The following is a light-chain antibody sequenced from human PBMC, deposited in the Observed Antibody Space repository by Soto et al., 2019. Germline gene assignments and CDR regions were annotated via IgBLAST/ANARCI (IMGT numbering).Light chain of an antibody. CDR2: DAS. CDR1: QDISNY. CDR3: QQYDNLPLT. V-gene: IGKV1-33*01. Sequence: DIQMTQSPSSLSASVGDRVTITCQASQDISNYLNWYQQKPGKAPKLLIYDASNLETGVPSRFSGSGSGTDFTFTISSLQPEDIATYYCQQYDNLPLTFGGGTKVE. J-gene: IGKJ4*01.